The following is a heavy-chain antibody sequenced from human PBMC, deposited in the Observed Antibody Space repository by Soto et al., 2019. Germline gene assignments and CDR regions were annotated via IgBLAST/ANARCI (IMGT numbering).Heavy chain of an antibody. CDR3: ARELLDLGYCSSTSCYTGAFDI. CDR1: GGSVSSGSYY. Sequence: SETLSLTCTVSGGSVSSGSYYWSWIRQPPGKGLEWIGYIYYSGSTNYNPSLKSRVTISVDTSKNQFSLKLSSVTAADTAVYYRARELLDLGYCSSTSCYTGAFDIWGQGTMVTVSS. V-gene: IGHV4-61*01. J-gene: IGHJ3*02. CDR2: IYYSGST. D-gene: IGHD2-2*02.